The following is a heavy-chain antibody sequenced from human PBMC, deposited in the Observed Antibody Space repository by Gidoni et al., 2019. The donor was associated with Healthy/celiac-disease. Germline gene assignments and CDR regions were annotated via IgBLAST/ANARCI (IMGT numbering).Heavy chain of an antibody. CDR2: ISGSGGST. Sequence: EVQLLDSGGGLVQPGGSLRPSCAAYGFTFSSYAMSWVRQAPGKGLEGVSAISGSGGSTYYADSVKGRFTISRDNSKNTLYLQMNSLRAEDTAVYYCAKDVDDFWSGYSWGQGTLVTVSS. J-gene: IGHJ4*02. CDR1: GFTFSSYA. CDR3: AKDVDDFWSGYS. D-gene: IGHD3-3*01. V-gene: IGHV3-23*01.